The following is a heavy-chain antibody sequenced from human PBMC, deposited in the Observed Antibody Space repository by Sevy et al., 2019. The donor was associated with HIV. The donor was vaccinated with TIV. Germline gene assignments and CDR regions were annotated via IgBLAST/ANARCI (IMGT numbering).Heavy chain of an antibody. CDR2: VYHTGST. CDR3: AREPYFFDKSGYYWDY. CDR1: GVSVSSDTYY. Sequence: SETLSLTCAVSGVSVSSDTYYWSWIRQPPGKGLEWIGYVYHTGSTNYSPSFKGRVTISVDTSKNQLYLRRFLVAAADTAVYYSAREPYFFDKSGYYWDYWGQGALVTVSS. D-gene: IGHD3-22*01. V-gene: IGHV4-61*01. J-gene: IGHJ4*02.